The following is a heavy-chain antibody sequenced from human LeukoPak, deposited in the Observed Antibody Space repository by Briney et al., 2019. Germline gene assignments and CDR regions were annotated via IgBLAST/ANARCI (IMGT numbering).Heavy chain of an antibody. CDR1: GFTFSSYA. D-gene: IGHD6-13*01. Sequence: GGSLRLSCAASGFTFSSYAMHWVRQAPGKGLEWVAVISYDGSNKYYADSVKGRFTISRDNSKNTLYLQMNSLRAEDTAVYYRARNIAAAGPLGYWGQGTLVTVSS. CDR2: ISYDGSNK. CDR3: ARNIAAAGPLGY. J-gene: IGHJ4*02. V-gene: IGHV3-30-3*01.